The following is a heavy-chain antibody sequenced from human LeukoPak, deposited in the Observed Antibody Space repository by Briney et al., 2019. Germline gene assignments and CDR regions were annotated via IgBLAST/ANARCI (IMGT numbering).Heavy chain of an antibody. J-gene: IGHJ4*02. Sequence: TTSETLSLTCTVSGGSISSYYWSWIRQPPGKGLEWIGYIYYSGSTNYNPSLKSRVTISVDTSKNQFSLKLSSVTAADTAVYYCARQRSSGWWDYWGQGTLVTVSS. D-gene: IGHD6-19*01. CDR1: GGSISSYY. V-gene: IGHV4-59*08. CDR2: IYYSGST. CDR3: ARQRSSGWWDY.